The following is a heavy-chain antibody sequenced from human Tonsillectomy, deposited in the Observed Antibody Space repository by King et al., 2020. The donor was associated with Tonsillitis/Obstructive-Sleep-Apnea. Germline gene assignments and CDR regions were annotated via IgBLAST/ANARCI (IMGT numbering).Heavy chain of an antibody. Sequence: QLVESGPEVKKPGNSVKVSCKASGFTFTRSAVQWVRQARGQRLEWIGGIVVGSGNTYYAQKFQERFTITRDISTSTAYLALSSLRSEDTAFYYCAAGNYYGSGRFFGYWGQGTLVTVSS. CDR1: GFTFTRSA. V-gene: IGHV1-58*01. CDR3: AAGNYYGSGRFFGY. CDR2: IVVGSGNT. J-gene: IGHJ4*02. D-gene: IGHD3-10*01.